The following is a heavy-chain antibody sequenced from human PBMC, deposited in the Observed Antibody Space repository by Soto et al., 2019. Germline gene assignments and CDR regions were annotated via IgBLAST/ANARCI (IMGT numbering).Heavy chain of an antibody. CDR1: GFTFSSYA. V-gene: IGHV3-23*01. CDR3: AKVKSYYDSSGEGGIFDY. Sequence: GGSLRLSCAASGFTFSSYAMSWVRQAPGKGLEWVSAISGSGGSTYYADSVKGRFTISRDNSKNTLYLQMNSLRAEDTAVYYCAKVKSYYDSSGEGGIFDYWGQGTLVTVSS. D-gene: IGHD3-22*01. J-gene: IGHJ4*02. CDR2: ISGSGGST.